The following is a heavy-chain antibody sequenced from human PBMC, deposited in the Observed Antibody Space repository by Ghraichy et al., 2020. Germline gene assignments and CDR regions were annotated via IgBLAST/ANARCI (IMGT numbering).Heavy chain of an antibody. J-gene: IGHJ6*02. CDR3: AKDISIAVAESHYYYYGMDV. V-gene: IGHV3-9*01. D-gene: IGHD6-19*01. CDR1: GFTFDDYA. Sequence: GGSLRLSCAASGFTFDDYAMHWVRQAPGKGLEWVSDINWDCGSIVYADSVKGRFTISRDNAKNSLYLQMNSLRAEDTDLYYCAKDISIAVAESHYYYYGMDVWGQGTTVTVSS. CDR2: INWDCGSI.